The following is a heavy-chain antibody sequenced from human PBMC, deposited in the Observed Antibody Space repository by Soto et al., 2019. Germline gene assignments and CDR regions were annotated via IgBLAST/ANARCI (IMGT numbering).Heavy chain of an antibody. CDR2: IIPICGTA. CDR1: GGTFSSYA. D-gene: IGHD2-2*01. CDR3: ARSRCSSTSCYHYYYYGMDV. J-gene: IGHJ6*02. V-gene: IGHV1-69*13. Sequence: ASVKVSCKASGGTFSSYAISWVRQAPGQGLEWMGGIIPICGTANYAQKFQGRVTITADESTSTAYMELSSLRSEDTAVYYCARSRCSSTSCYHYYYYGMDVWGQGTTVTVSS.